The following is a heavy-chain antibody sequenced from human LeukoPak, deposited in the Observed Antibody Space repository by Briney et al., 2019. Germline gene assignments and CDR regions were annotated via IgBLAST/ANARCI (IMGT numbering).Heavy chain of an antibody. CDR2: ISSSGSSI. CDR3: ARGPGIAAAGKKYYFAY. D-gene: IGHD6-13*01. V-gene: IGHV3-48*03. J-gene: IGHJ4*02. Sequence: GGSLRLSCAASGFTVSSNYMNWVRQAPGKGLEWVSYISSSGSSIYYADSVKGRFTISRDNAKNSLYLQMNSLRAEDTAVYYCARGPGIAAAGKKYYFAYWGQGTLVTVSS. CDR1: GFTVSSNY.